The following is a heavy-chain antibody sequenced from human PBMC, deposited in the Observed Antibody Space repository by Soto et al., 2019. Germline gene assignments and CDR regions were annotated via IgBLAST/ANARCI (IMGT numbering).Heavy chain of an antibody. J-gene: IGHJ3*02. CDR3: ARGYSPIPNAFDI. CDR2: IYYSGST. D-gene: IGHD5-18*01. Sequence: QVQLQESGPGLVKPSQTLSLTCTVSGGSISSGDYYWSWIRQPPGKGLEWIGYIYYSGSTYYNPSLQSRVTIAVDTSKNQFSLKLSSVTAADTAVYYGARGYSPIPNAFDIWGQGTMVTVSS. CDR1: GGSISSGDYY. V-gene: IGHV4-30-4*01.